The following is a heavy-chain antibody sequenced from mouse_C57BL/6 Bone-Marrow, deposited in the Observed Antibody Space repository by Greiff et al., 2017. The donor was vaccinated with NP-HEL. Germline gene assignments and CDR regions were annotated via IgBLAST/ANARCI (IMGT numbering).Heavy chain of an antibody. D-gene: IGHD2-12*01. CDR1: GYAFSSSW. CDR2: IYPGDGDT. V-gene: IGHV1-82*01. CDR3: ARLYRFDY. Sequence: VQVVESGPELVKPGASVKISCKASGYAFSSSWMNWVKQRPGKGLEWIGRIYPGDGDTNYNGKFKGKATLTADKSSSTAYMQLSSLTSEDSAVYFCARLYRFDYWGQGTTLTVSS. J-gene: IGHJ2*01.